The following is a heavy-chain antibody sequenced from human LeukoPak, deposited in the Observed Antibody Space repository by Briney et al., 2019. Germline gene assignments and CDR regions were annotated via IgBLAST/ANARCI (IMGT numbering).Heavy chain of an antibody. V-gene: IGHV4-30-4*01. J-gene: IGHJ4*02. CDR2: IYYSGST. CDR1: GGSISSGDYY. Sequence: PSETLSLTCTVSGGSISSGDYYWSRIRQPPGKGLEWIGYIYYSGSTYYNPSLKSRVTISVDTSKNQFSLKLSSVTAADTAVYYCARVPLGILYYPDYWGQGTLVTVSS. CDR3: ARVPLGILYYPDY. D-gene: IGHD3-16*01.